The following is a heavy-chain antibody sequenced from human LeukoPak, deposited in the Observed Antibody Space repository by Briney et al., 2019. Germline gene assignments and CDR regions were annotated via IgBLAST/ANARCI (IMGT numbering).Heavy chain of an antibody. J-gene: IGHJ5*02. CDR1: GGSISPYF. Sequence: SETLSLTCTVSGGSISPYFWGWIRQPPGKGLEWIGYISYTGNTNYNPSLKSRVTISVDTSKNQFSLQLTSVTAADTAVYYCARDDYRGVTNFDPWGQGTLVTVSS. V-gene: IGHV4-59*01. CDR3: ARDDYRGVTNFDP. CDR2: ISYTGNT. D-gene: IGHD3-10*01.